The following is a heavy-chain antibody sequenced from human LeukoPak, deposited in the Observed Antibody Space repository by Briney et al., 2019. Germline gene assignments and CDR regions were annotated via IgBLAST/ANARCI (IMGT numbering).Heavy chain of an antibody. CDR2: IYYSGST. J-gene: IGHJ3*02. CDR1: GGSISSGGYY. Sequence: SETLSLTCTVSGGSISSGGYYWSWIRQHPGKGLEWIGYIYYSGSTYYNPSLKSRVTISVDTSKNQFSLKLSSVTAADTAVYYCARGELGDAFDIWGQGTMVTVS. V-gene: IGHV4-31*03. D-gene: IGHD1-26*01. CDR3: ARGELGDAFDI.